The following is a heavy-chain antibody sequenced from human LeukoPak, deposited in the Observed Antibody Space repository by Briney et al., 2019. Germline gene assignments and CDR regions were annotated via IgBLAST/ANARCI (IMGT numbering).Heavy chain of an antibody. CDR1: GFSFSDSA. D-gene: IGHD3-16*01. J-gene: IGHJ4*02. V-gene: IGHV3-73*01. CDR2: IRTKVNSYAT. CDR3: TRAEYDYVWGNYLSDDS. Sequence: GGSLRLSCAASGFSFSDSAMHWVRQASGNGLEWVGHIRTKVNSYATAYAASVKGRFTISRDDSKNTAYLQMNSLKIEDTAVYYCTRAEYDYVWGNYLSDDSWGQGTLVTVSS.